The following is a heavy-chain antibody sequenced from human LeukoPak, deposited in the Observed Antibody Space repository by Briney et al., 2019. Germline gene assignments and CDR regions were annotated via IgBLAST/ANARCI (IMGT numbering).Heavy chain of an antibody. V-gene: IGHV3-23*01. CDR2: ISGSGGST. Sequence: GGSLRLSCAASGFTFSSYAMSWGRQAPGKGLEWVSAISGSGGSTYYADPVKGRFTISRENSKNTLYLQMNRLRARDTAVYYCGKASWGGGMYQLYGMDAWGERTTVTASP. CDR3: GKASWGGGMYQLYGMDA. J-gene: IGHJ6*04. D-gene: IGHD2-15*01. CDR1: GFTFSSYA.